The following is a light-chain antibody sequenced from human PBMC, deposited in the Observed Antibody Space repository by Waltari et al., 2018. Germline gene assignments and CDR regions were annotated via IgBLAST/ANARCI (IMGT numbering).Light chain of an antibody. V-gene: IGKV3-15*01. CDR2: AAS. J-gene: IGKJ3*01. CDR1: PGIDPY. CDR3: QNYNKWPLT. Sequence: SFRASPGIDPYLTRYQMKPGPAPSSCIFAASTRAAVIPPRFCGSGSETDFALTISSLQSEDYAIYYCQNYNKWPLTFGPGTKVHF.